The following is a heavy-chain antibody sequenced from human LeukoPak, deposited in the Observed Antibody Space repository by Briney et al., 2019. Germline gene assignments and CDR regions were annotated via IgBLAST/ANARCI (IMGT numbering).Heavy chain of an antibody. CDR3: ARGGSSSWYSMDV. D-gene: IGHD6-13*01. Sequence: GASVKVSCKASGYTFTSYGISWVRQAPGQGLEWMGWINPNSGGTNYAQKFQGRVTMTRDTSISTAYMELSRLRSDDTAVYYCARGGSSSWYSMDVWGKGTTVTVSS. CDR2: INPNSGGT. J-gene: IGHJ6*03. CDR1: GYTFTSYG. V-gene: IGHV1-2*02.